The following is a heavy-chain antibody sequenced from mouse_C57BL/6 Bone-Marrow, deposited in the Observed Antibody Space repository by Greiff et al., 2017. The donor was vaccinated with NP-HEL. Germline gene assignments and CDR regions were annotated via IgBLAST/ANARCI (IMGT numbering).Heavy chain of an antibody. CDR3: ARHRYYGSSSGYAMDY. Sequence: EVKLVESGGGLVQPGGSLKLSCAASGFTFSDYGMAWVRQAPRKGPEWVAFISNLADSIYYADNVTGRFTISRENAKNTLYLKMSSLRSEDTAMYYCARHRYYGSSSGYAMDYWGQGTSVTVSS. CDR1: GFTFSDYG. CDR2: ISNLADSI. J-gene: IGHJ4*01. V-gene: IGHV5-15*04. D-gene: IGHD1-1*01.